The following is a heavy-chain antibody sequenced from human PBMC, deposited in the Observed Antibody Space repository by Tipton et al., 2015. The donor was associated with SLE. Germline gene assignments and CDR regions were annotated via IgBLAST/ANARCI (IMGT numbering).Heavy chain of an antibody. CDR3: AMAARPYYYMDV. V-gene: IGHV4-39*07. D-gene: IGHD6-6*01. CDR2: IYYDGNT. J-gene: IGHJ6*03. Sequence: TLSLTCIVSGASIGSSSSSWAWIRQSPNKGLEWIGNIYYDGNTYYNPSLKSRVTISADTSKNVFSLRLSSVTAADTAMYYCAMAARPYYYMDVWGKGTTVTVSS. CDR1: GASIGSSSSS.